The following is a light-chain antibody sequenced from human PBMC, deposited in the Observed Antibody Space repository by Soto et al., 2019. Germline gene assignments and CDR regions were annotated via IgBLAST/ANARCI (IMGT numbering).Light chain of an antibody. CDR3: RSDDSTLSGSV. Sequence: QSVLTQPPSVSGAPGQRVTISCTGSSSNIGAGYDVHWYQQLPGTAPKLLIYGNSNRPSGVPDRFSGSKSGASASLAITGLQADDEAVYFCRSDDSTLSGSVVCGGSEL. J-gene: IGLJ2*01. CDR2: GNS. CDR1: SSNIGAGYD. V-gene: IGLV1-40*01.